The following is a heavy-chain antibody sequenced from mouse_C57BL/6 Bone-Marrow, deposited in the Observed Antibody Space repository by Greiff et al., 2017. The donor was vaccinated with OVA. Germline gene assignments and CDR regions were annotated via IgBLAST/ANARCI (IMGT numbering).Heavy chain of an antibody. D-gene: IGHD2-3*01. Sequence: VQLQQPGAELVKPGASVKMSCKASGYTFTSYWITWVKQRPGQGLEWIGDIYPGSGSTNYNEKFKSKATLTVDTSSSTAYMQLSSLTSEDSAVYYCARRGGYYSGYAMDDWGQGTSVTVSS. CDR2: IYPGSGST. J-gene: IGHJ4*01. CDR1: GYTFTSYW. CDR3: ARRGGYYSGYAMDD. V-gene: IGHV1-55*01.